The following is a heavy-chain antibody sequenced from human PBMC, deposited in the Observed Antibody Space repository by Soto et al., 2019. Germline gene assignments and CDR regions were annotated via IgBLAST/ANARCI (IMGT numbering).Heavy chain of an antibody. Sequence: GGSLRLSCAASGFTFSSYGMHWVRQAPGKGLEWVAVISYDGSNKYYADSVKGRFTISRDNSKNTLYLQMNSLRAEDTAVYYCARDYSSVVIAYWGQGTLVTVSS. CDR2: ISYDGSNK. CDR1: GFTFSSYG. J-gene: IGHJ4*02. CDR3: ARDYSSVVIAY. V-gene: IGHV3-30*03. D-gene: IGHD3-22*01.